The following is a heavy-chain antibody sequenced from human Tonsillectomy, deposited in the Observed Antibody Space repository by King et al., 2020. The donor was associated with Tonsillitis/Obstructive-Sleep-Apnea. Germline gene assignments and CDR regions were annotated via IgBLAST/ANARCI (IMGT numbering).Heavy chain of an antibody. CDR3: AGAGLEAVGKGAFDI. J-gene: IGHJ3*02. D-gene: IGHD4-23*01. V-gene: IGHV3-30*04. Sequence: VQLVESGGGVVQPGRSLRLSCAASGFTFSSYAIHWVRQAPGKGLEWVAIISYDGSNKYYADSVKGRFTISRDNSKNTLYLQMNSLRVEDTAVYYCAGAGLEAVGKGAFDIWGRGTKVTVSS. CDR1: GFTFSSYA. CDR2: ISYDGSNK.